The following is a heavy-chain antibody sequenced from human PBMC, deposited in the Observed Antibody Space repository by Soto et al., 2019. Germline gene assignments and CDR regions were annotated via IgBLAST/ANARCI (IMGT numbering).Heavy chain of an antibody. CDR1: GFTFSSYA. J-gene: IGHJ4*02. V-gene: IGHV3-64D*08. Sequence: PGGSLRLSCSASGFTFSSYAMHWVRQAPGKGLEYVSAISSNGGSTYYADSVKGRFTISRDNSKNTLYLQMSSLRAEDTAVYYCVKERDTSGYSYGYTLDYWGQGTLVTVSS. CDR2: ISSNGGST. D-gene: IGHD5-18*01. CDR3: VKERDTSGYSYGYTLDY.